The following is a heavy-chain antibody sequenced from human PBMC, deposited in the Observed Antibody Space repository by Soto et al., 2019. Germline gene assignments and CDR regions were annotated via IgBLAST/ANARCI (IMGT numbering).Heavy chain of an antibody. CDR3: AGGTYGNGWDY. J-gene: IGHJ4*02. Sequence: EVPLLESGGGLVQPGGSLRLSCAASGFTFSAYALNWVRQAPGRGLEWVSGINNGGDSTNYADSLRGRFTISRDNSKKTRYVQMNSLRAEDTAVYFCAGGTYGNGWDYWGQGTLVTVSS. V-gene: IGHV3-23*01. CDR1: GFTFSAYA. CDR2: INNGGDST. D-gene: IGHD6-19*01.